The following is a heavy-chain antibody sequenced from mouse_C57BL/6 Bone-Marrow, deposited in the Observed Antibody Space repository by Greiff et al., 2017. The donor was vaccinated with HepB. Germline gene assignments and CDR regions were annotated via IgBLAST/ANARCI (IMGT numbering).Heavy chain of an antibody. V-gene: IGHV1-15*01. CDR3: TRGGKITTVVAHYAMDY. D-gene: IGHD1-1*01. Sequence: QVQLQQSGAELVRPGASVTLSCKASGYTFTDYEVHWVKQTPVHGLEWIGAIDPETGGTAYNQKFKGKAILTADKSSSTAYMELRSLTSEDSAVYYCTRGGKITTVVAHYAMDYWGQGTSVTVSS. CDR1: GYTFTDYE. CDR2: IDPETGGT. J-gene: IGHJ4*01.